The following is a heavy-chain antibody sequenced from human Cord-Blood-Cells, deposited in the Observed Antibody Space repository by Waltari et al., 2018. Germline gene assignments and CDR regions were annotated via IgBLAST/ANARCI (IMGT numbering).Heavy chain of an antibody. CDR1: GYTLTELS. CDR2: FDPEDGET. J-gene: IGHJ4*02. V-gene: IGHV1-24*01. Sequence: QVQLVQSGAEVKKPGASVKVSCKVSGYTLTELSMHWVRQAPGKGLEWMGGFDPEDGETIYAQKSQGRVTMTEDTSTDPADMELSSLRSEDTAVYYCATLFLRYSSSWVDYWGQGTLVTVSS. D-gene: IGHD6-13*01. CDR3: ATLFLRYSSSWVDY.